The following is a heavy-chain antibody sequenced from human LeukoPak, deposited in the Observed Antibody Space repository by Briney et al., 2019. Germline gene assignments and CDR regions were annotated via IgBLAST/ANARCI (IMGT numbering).Heavy chain of an antibody. J-gene: IGHJ6*03. CDR3: ARGLKFVYGSGLPGYPLHMDV. CDR2: INPNSGGT. Sequence: ASVKVSCKASGYTFTGYYMHWVRQAPGQGLEWMGRINPNSGGTNYAQKFQGRVTMTRDTSISTAYMELSRPRSDDTAVYYCARGLKFVYGSGLPGYPLHMDVWGKGTTVTVSS. CDR1: GYTFTGYY. V-gene: IGHV1-2*06. D-gene: IGHD3-10*01.